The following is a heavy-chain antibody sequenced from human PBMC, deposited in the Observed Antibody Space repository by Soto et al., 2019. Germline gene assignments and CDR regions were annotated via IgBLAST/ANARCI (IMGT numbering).Heavy chain of an antibody. CDR1: GGSISSTNW. D-gene: IGHD4-4*01. CDR2: IYHSGST. Sequence: QVQLQESGPGLVQPSGTLSLTCAVSGGSISSTNWWSWARQPPGKGLEWIGEIYHSGSTNYNPSLKSRVIISVDKSKNQFSLKLSSVTAADTAVYYCARAYDYSSNWFDPWGQGTLVTASS. J-gene: IGHJ5*02. V-gene: IGHV4-4*02. CDR3: ARAYDYSSNWFDP.